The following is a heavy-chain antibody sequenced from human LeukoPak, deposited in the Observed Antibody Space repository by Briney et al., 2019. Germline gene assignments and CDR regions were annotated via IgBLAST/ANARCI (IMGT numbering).Heavy chain of an antibody. V-gene: IGHV3-11*05. Sequence: GRSLRLSCAASAFTFSDSYMSWIRQAPGKGLEWVPYVSSISSYTNYADSVKGRFTISRDNATNSLYLQMNSLRAEDTPVYYCARDPRGTAAAGFYYGGRGTRVSVSS. D-gene: IGHD6-13*01. J-gene: IGHJ4*02. CDR1: AFTFSDSY. CDR2: VSSISSYT. CDR3: ARDPRGTAAAGFYY.